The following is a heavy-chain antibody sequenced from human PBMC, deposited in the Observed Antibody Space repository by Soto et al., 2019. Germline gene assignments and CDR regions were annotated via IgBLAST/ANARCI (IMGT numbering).Heavy chain of an antibody. V-gene: IGHV3-33*01. CDR1: GFSFSSYG. D-gene: IGHD6-13*01. CDR2: IWYDGTEK. J-gene: IGHJ4*02. Sequence: QVQLVESGGGVVQPGRSLRLSCAASGFSFSSYGMHWVRQAPGKGLEWVSVIWYDGTEKHYADSVKGRFTVSRDNSKNTLLLQMSGLRGEDTAVYYCATGMAGVGMQPIDYWGQGSLVIVSS. CDR3: ATGMAGVGMQPIDY.